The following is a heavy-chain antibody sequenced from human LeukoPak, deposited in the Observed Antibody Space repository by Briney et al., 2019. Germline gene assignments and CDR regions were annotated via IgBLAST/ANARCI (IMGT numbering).Heavy chain of an antibody. Sequence: GGSLRLSCAASGFTVSSNYMSWVRQAPVKGLEWVSVIYSGGSTYYADSVKGRFTISRDNSKNTLYLQMNSLRAEDTVVYYCARSSDSTVTPGFDYWGQGTLVTVSS. D-gene: IGHD4-17*01. CDR1: GFTVSSNY. CDR2: IYSGGST. CDR3: ARSSDSTVTPGFDY. V-gene: IGHV3-53*05. J-gene: IGHJ4*02.